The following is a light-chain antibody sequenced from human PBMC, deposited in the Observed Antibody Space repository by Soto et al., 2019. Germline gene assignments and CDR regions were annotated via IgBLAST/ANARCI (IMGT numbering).Light chain of an antibody. CDR1: QTVSSS. J-gene: IGKJ1*01. V-gene: IGKV3-11*01. CDR2: EAA. CDR3: QQHINWPLT. Sequence: EIVLTQSPATLSLSPGERATLSCRASQTVSSSFAWYQQKHVQAPRLLIYEAANRATGIPARFSGSGSGADFTLTISILEHEDFALYYCQQHINWPLTFGEGTKVEVK.